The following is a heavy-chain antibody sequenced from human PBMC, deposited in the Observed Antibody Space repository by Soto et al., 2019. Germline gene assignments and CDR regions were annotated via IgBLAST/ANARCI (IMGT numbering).Heavy chain of an antibody. Sequence: GGSLRLSCSASGFTFSSYAMHWVRQAPGKGLVYVSAISSNGGSTYYADSVKGRFTISRDNSKNTLYLQMSSLRAEDTAVYYCVKDLGRYSSSWYPYGMDVWGQGTTVTVSS. CDR1: GFTFSSYA. J-gene: IGHJ6*02. V-gene: IGHV3-64D*06. D-gene: IGHD6-13*01. CDR2: ISSNGGST. CDR3: VKDLGRYSSSWYPYGMDV.